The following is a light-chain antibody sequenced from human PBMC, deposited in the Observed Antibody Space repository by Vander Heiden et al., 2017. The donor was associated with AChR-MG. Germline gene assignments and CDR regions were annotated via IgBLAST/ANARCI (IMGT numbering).Light chain of an antibody. CDR2: DAS. V-gene: IGKV3-11*01. CDR1: QSVSSY. J-gene: IGKJ1*01. CDR3: QQRSNWPPWT. Sequence: EIVLTQSPATLSLSPGERATLSCRASQSVSSYLAWYQQKPGQAPSLLIYDASTRATGIPARFSGSRSATDFTLTISSLEPEDFAVYYCQQRSNWPPWTFGQGTKVEIK.